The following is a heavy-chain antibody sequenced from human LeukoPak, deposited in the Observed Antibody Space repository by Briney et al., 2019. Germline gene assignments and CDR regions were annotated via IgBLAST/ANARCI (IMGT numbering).Heavy chain of an antibody. V-gene: IGHV2-70*11. CDR1: GFSLSTSGMC. D-gene: IGHD7-27*01. Sequence: ESGPALVKPTQTLTLTCTFSGFSLSTSGMCVSWIRQPPGKALEWLARIDWDDDKYYSTSLKTRLTISKHTSKNQVVRTMTDTDPVDTATYHCARTHKTGDRTLYYFDYWGQGTLVTVSS. CDR3: ARTHKTGDRTLYYFDY. J-gene: IGHJ4*02. CDR2: IDWDDDK.